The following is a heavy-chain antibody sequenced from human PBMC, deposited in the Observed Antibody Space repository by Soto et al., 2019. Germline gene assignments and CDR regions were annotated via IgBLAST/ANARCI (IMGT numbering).Heavy chain of an antibody. Sequence: ASVKVSCKASGGTFSSYAISWVRQAPGQGLEWMGGIIPIFGTANYAQKFQGRVTITADESTSTAYMELSSLRSEDTAVYYCARDLGDSSGPRFDPWGQGTLVTVSS. J-gene: IGHJ5*02. CDR2: IIPIFGTA. V-gene: IGHV1-69*13. CDR1: GGTFSSYA. CDR3: ARDLGDSSGPRFDP. D-gene: IGHD3-22*01.